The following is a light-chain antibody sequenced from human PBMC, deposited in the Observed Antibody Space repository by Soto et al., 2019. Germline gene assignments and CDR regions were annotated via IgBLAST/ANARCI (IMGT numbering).Light chain of an antibody. CDR1: SGDVGGYKF. V-gene: IGLV2-23*02. CDR2: EVS. CDR3: WSYAGNTIFV. J-gene: IGLJ2*01. Sequence: QSVLTQPASVSGSPGQSITIYCTGTSGDVGGYKFVSWYQQHPGKAPKLMIYEVSNRPSGVSSRFSGSKSGNTASLTISGLQAEDEAYYYCWSYAGNTIFVFGGGTKVTVL.